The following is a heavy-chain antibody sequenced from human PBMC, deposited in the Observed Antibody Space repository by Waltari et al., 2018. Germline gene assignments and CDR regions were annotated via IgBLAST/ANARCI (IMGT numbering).Heavy chain of an antibody. CDR3: ARRKLGFAFDV. J-gene: IGHJ3*01. CDR2: IIPIYGRP. Sequence: QVHLVQSGAEVKKPGSSMKASCKASGGTFGSYSVAWVRQAAGQGLEWLGGIIPIYGRPQYAQKFQGRVTLSADASTTTVYLEMSGLRSEDTAIYFCARRKLGFAFDVWGQGTLVIVSS. CDR1: GGTFGSYS. D-gene: IGHD6-13*01. V-gene: IGHV1-69*12.